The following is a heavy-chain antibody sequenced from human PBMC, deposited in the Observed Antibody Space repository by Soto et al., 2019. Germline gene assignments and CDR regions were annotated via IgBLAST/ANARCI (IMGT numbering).Heavy chain of an antibody. J-gene: IGHJ6*02. V-gene: IGHV4-39*01. CDR2: IYYSGST. CDR3: ACIFSGGYGYGFYYYGMDV. Sequence: SETLSLTCTVSGGSISSSSYYWGWIRQPPGKGLEWIGSIYYSGSTYYNPSLKSRVTISVDTSKNQFSLKLSSVTAADTAVYYCACIFSGGYGYGFYYYGMDVLGQGTTVS. CDR1: GGSISSSSYY. D-gene: IGHD5-18*01.